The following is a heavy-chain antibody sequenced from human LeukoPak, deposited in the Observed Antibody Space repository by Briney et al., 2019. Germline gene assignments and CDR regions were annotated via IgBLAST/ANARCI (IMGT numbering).Heavy chain of an antibody. CDR3: ARDGVYGMDV. CDR2: ISYDGSNK. J-gene: IGHJ6*04. D-gene: IGHD3-16*01. V-gene: IGHV3-30*04. CDR1: GFTFSSYA. Sequence: GGSLRLSCAASGFTFSSYAMHWVRQAPGKGLEWVAVISYDGSNKYYADSVKGRFTISRDNSKNTLYLQMNSLRAEDTAVYYRARDGVYGMDVWGKGTTVTVSS.